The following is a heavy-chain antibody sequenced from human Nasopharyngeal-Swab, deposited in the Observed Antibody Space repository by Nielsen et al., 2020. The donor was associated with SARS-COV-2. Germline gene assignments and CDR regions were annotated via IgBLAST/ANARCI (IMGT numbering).Heavy chain of an antibody. CDR2: IRSKAYGGTT. J-gene: IGHJ4*02. CDR3: TRADFWSGYCDY. CDR1: GFTFGDYA. D-gene: IGHD3-3*01. V-gene: IGHV3-49*04. Sequence: GESLKISCTASGFTFGDYAVSWVRQAPGKGLEWVGFIRSKAYGGTTEYAASVKGRFTISRDDSKSIAYLQMNSLKTEDTAVYYCTRADFWSGYCDYWGQGTLVTVSS.